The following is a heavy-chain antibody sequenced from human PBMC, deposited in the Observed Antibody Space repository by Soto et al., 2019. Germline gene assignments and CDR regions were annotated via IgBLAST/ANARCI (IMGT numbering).Heavy chain of an antibody. D-gene: IGHD1-26*01. Sequence: SETLSLTCTVSGGSISSGDYYWSWIRQPPGKGLEWIGYIYYTGTTYYNPSLKSRLTISVDTSKNQFSLKLTSVTAADTAVYFCASYHQGLLAYCGQGSLVPGSS. CDR3: ASYHQGLLAY. CDR1: GGSISSGDYY. V-gene: IGHV4-30-4*01. CDR2: IYYTGTT. J-gene: IGHJ1*01.